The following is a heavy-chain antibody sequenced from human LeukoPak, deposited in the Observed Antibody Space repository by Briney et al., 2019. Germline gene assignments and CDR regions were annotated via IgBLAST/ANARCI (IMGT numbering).Heavy chain of an antibody. D-gene: IGHD3-22*01. CDR1: GFTFSSYA. CDR2: ISGSGGSI. CDR3: AKVLFDSSGYYGRDALDI. J-gene: IGHJ3*02. Sequence: GGSLRLSCAVSGFTFSSYAMSWVRQAPGKGLGWVSVISGSGGSIYYADSVKGRFTISRDNSKDTLYLQMNSLRAEDTAVYYCAKVLFDSSGYYGRDALDIWGQGTMVTVSS. V-gene: IGHV3-23*01.